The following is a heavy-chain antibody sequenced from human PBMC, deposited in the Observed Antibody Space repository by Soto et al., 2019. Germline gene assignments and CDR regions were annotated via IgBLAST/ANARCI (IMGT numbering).Heavy chain of an antibody. CDR1: GFIFNDYY. CDR2: ISGRSGSK. Sequence: PGGSLRLSCAASGFIFNDYYMSWIRQAPGKGLEWLSNISGRSGSKKYADAGKGRFTISRDNAKKSLYLEMHSLRAEDTAVYYCARYAAEVTTFFDHWGQGTLVTAPQ. J-gene: IGHJ4*02. V-gene: IGHV3-11*06. D-gene: IGHD4-17*01. CDR3: ARYAAEVTTFFDH.